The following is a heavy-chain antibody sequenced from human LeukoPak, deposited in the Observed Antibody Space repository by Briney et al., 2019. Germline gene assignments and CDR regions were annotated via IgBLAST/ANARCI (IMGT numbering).Heavy chain of an antibody. CDR1: GFTFSSYW. D-gene: IGHD3-22*01. CDR2: IKQDGSEK. J-gene: IGHJ4*02. Sequence: GGSLRLSCAASGFTFSSYWMSWVRQAPRKGLEWVANIKQDGSEKYYVDSVKGRFTISRDNAKNSLYLQMNSLRAEDTAVYYCAKDRDSSGYYSYYFDYWGQGTLVTVSS. V-gene: IGHV3-7*01. CDR3: AKDRDSSGYYSYYFDY.